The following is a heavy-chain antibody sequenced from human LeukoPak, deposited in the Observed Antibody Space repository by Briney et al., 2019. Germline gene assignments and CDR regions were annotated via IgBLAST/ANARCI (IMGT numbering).Heavy chain of an antibody. CDR3: AKDWQKYDYVWGSYRSYPFDY. J-gene: IGHJ4*02. CDR2: ISGSGGST. V-gene: IGHV3-23*01. D-gene: IGHD3-16*02. CDR1: GFTFSSYA. Sequence: GGSLRLSCAASGFTFSSYAMSWGRQAPGKGLERVSAISGSGGSTYYADSVKGGFTISRDNSKNTLYLQMNILRAEDTAVYYCAKDWQKYDYVWGSYRSYPFDYWGQGTLVTVSS.